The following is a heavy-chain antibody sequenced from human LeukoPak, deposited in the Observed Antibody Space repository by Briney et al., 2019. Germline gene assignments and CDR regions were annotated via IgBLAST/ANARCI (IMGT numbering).Heavy chain of an antibody. CDR1: GFTFSSYA. CDR3: AKDPYCSGGSCHQYYFDY. J-gene: IGHJ4*02. D-gene: IGHD2-15*01. CDR2: ISSSPIST. Sequence: GGSLRLSCAASGFTFSSYAMSWVRQAPGKGLEWVSGISSSPISTYYADSVKGRFTISRDNSRNTLYLQMNSLRAEDTAVYYCAKDPYCSGGSCHQYYFDYRGQGTLVTVSS. V-gene: IGHV3-23*01.